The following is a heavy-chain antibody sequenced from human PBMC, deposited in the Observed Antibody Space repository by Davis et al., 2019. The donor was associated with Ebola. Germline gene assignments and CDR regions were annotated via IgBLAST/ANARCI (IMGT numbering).Heavy chain of an antibody. D-gene: IGHD2-15*01. CDR3: AREGYCSGGSCYHFDY. CDR2: ISTYNGHA. CDR1: GYNFATYN. V-gene: IGHV1-18*04. Sequence: ASVKVSCKSSGYNFATYNIIWVRQAPGQGLEWMGWISTYNGHANVAQIFQDRVTMTADTSTTTAYVELGSLRSDDTAVYYCAREGYCSGGSCYHFDYWGQGTLVTVSS. J-gene: IGHJ4*02.